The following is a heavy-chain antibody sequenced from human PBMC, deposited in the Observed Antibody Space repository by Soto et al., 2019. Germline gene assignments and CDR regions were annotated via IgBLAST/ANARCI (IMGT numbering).Heavy chain of an antibody. D-gene: IGHD5-18*01. V-gene: IGHV1-2*02. CDR3: AREGGIQLWLGNWFDP. Sequence: GASVKVSCKASGYTFTGYYMHWVRQAPGQGLEWMGWINPNSGGTNYAQKFQGRVTMTGDTSISTAYMELSRLRSDDTAVYYCAREGGIQLWLGNWFDPWGQGTLVTVSS. J-gene: IGHJ5*02. CDR2: INPNSGGT. CDR1: GYTFTGYY.